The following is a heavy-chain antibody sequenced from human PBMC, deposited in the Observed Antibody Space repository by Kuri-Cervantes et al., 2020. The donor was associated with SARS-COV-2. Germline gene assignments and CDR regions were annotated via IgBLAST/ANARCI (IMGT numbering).Heavy chain of an antibody. CDR3: ARASTYCSSTNCYDYYYMDV. D-gene: IGHD2-2*01. V-gene: IGHV1-69*13. CDR1: GGTFSSYA. CDR2: IIPIFGTA. J-gene: IGHJ6*03. Sequence: SVKVSCKASGGTFSSYAISWVRQAPGQGLEWMGRIIPIFGTANYTQKFQGRVTITADESTSTAYMELSSLRSEDTAVYYCARASTYCSSTNCYDYYYMDVWGKGTTVTVSS.